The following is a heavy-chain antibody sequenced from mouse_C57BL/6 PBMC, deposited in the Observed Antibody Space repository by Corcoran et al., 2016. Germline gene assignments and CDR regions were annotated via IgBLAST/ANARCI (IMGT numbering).Heavy chain of an antibody. D-gene: IGHD2-4*01. V-gene: IGHV14-3*01. J-gene: IGHJ4*01. CDR1: GFNIKNSY. CDR2: IDAANGNT. Sequence: EVQLQQSVAELVRPGASVKLSCTAYGFNIKNSYMHWVKQRPEQGLEWSGRIDAANGNTKYAPKFQGKATITADTSSNTAYLQLSSLTSEDTAIYYFARYDYHEGAMDYWGQGTSVTVSS. CDR3: ARYDYHEGAMDY.